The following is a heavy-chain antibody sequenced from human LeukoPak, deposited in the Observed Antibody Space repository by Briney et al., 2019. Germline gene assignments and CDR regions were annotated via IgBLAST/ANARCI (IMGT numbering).Heavy chain of an antibody. Sequence: ASVKVSCKASGYTFTSYGISWVRQAPGQGLEWMGCISAYNGNTNYAQKLQGRVTMTTDTSTSTAYMELRSLRSDDTAVYYCARVVHRSYYYDSSGYAAPMDCDYWARGTLVSVSS. J-gene: IGHJ4*02. CDR1: GYTFTSYG. V-gene: IGHV1-18*01. D-gene: IGHD3-22*01. CDR3: ARVVHRSYYYDSSGYAAPMDCDY. CDR2: ISAYNGNT.